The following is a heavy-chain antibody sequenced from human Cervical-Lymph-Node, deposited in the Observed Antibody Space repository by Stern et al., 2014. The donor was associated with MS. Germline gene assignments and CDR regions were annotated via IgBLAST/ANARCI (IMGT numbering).Heavy chain of an antibody. V-gene: IGHV1-46*01. CDR2: INPVGGNT. Sequence: QVQLVQSGADVKTPGASVKVSCKASGYIFTDYYIHWVRQAPGQGPEWLAMINPVGGNTNYAQKFQGRVTVTRDTSTSTVYMDLSSLRPDDTAVYYCARGFRGIALVYFDYWGQGTLVTVSS. J-gene: IGHJ4*02. CDR1: GYIFTDYY. D-gene: IGHD3-10*01. CDR3: ARGFRGIALVYFDY.